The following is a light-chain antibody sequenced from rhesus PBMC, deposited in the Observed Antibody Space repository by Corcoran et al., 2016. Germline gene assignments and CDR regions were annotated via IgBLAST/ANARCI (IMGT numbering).Light chain of an antibody. CDR2: KAS. CDR3: QHTYGTSWP. V-gene: IGKV1-74*01. Sequence: DIQMTQSPSSLSASVGDRVTITCRASENVNNYLNWYQQKPGKAPKPLIYKASTLQSGVPSRFTGRGSGTDYTFTLSSVQPENVATYSCQHTYGTSWPFDQGAKVEIK. CDR1: ENVNNY. J-gene: IGKJ1*01.